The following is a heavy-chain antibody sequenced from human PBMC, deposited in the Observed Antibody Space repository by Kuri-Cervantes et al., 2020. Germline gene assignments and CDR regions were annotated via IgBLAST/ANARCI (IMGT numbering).Heavy chain of an antibody. CDR1: GLTSSSYW. Sequence: GGSLRLSCAASGLTSSSYWMSWVRQAPGKGLEWVANIKQDGSEEYYVGSVKGRFTISRDNAKNSLFLQMNSLRAEDTAVYYCARRRASASYGMDVWGQGTTVTVSS. V-gene: IGHV3-7*01. J-gene: IGHJ6*02. CDR2: IKQDGSEE. CDR3: ARRRASASYGMDV.